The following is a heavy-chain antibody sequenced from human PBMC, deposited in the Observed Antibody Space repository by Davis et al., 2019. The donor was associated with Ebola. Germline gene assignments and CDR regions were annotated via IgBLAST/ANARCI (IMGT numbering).Heavy chain of an antibody. Sequence: GGPLRLSCKASGYSFITHWIGWVRQMPGKGLEWMTHFHPGTSDIRYSPSFQGHVTISVDNSITTAYLQWSSLKASDTAMYYCTSQGHRGSYLIHDYWGQGTQVIVSS. D-gene: IGHD5-18*01. J-gene: IGHJ4*02. V-gene: IGHV5-51*01. CDR3: TSQGHRGSYLIHDY. CDR2: FHPGTSDI. CDR1: GYSFITHW.